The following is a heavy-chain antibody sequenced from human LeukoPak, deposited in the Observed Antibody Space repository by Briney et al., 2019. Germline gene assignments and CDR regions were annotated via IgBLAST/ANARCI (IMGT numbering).Heavy chain of an antibody. CDR3: ARGLEWLTRRHTWFDP. J-gene: IGHJ5*02. D-gene: IGHD3-3*01. Sequence: ASVTVSCKASGYTFTGYYMHWVRQAPGQGLEWMGWISAYNGNTNYAQKLQGRVTMTTDTSTSTAYMELRSLRSDDTAVYYCARGLEWLTRRHTWFDPWGQGTLVTVSS. CDR2: ISAYNGNT. V-gene: IGHV1-18*04. CDR1: GYTFTGYY.